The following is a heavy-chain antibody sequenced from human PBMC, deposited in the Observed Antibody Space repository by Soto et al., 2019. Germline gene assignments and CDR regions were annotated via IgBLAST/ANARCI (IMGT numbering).Heavy chain of an antibody. D-gene: IGHD3-3*01. CDR2: ISGSGGST. CDR3: AKIKYYDFWSAQGGFDP. CDR1: GFTFSSYA. J-gene: IGHJ5*02. Sequence: GGSLRLSCAASGFTFSSYAMSWVRQAPGKGLEWVSAISGSGGSTYYADSVKGRFTISRDNSKNTLYLQMNSLRAEDTAVYYCAKIKYYDFWSAQGGFDPWGQGTLVTVSS. V-gene: IGHV3-23*01.